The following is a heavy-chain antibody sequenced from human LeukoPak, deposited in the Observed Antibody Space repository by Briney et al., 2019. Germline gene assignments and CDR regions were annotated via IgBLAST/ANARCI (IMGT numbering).Heavy chain of an antibody. CDR2: IIPIFGTA. CDR3: ASSSSVVPAAPVDY. D-gene: IGHD2-2*01. Sequence: SVKVSCKATGGTFSSYAISWVRQAPGQGLEWMGGIIPIFGTANYAQKFQGRVTITTDESTSTAYMELSSLRSEDTAVYYCASSSSVVPAAPVDYWGQGTLVTVSS. J-gene: IGHJ4*02. V-gene: IGHV1-69*05. CDR1: GGTFSSYA.